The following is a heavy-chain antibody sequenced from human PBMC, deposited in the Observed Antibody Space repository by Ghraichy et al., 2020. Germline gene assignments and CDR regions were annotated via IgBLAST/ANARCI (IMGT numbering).Heavy chain of an antibody. Sequence: SETLSLTCAVYGGSFSGYYWSWIRQPPGKGLEWIGEINHSGSTNYNPSLKSRVTISVDTSKNQFSLKLSSVTAADTAVYYCARARGGVVVPAAMSGFGYYYGMDVWGQGTTVTVSS. V-gene: IGHV4-34*01. J-gene: IGHJ6*02. D-gene: IGHD2-2*01. CDR2: INHSGST. CDR3: ARARGGVVVPAAMSGFGYYYGMDV. CDR1: GGSFSGYY.